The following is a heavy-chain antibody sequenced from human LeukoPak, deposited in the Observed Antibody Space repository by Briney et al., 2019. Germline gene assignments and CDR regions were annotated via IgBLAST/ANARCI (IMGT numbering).Heavy chain of an antibody. V-gene: IGHV3-30*18. CDR1: GFSFSNYA. Sequence: GRSLRLSCAASGFSFSNYAMHWVRQAPGKGLEWVALISYDGSNKYYADSVKGRFTIPRDNSKNTLYLQMNNLRGEDTAMYYCAKDLIGGADTDYWGQGTLVTVSS. J-gene: IGHJ4*02. D-gene: IGHD3-16*01. CDR2: ISYDGSNK. CDR3: AKDLIGGADTDY.